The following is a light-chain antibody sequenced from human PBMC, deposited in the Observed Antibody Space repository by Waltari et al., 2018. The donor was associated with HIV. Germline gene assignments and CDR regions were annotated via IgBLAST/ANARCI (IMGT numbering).Light chain of an antibody. CDR3: QQYYTTPLT. CDR2: WAS. CDR1: QSLLYSSSRKNY. Sequence: DIVMTQAPDSLAVSLGERATITCKSSQSLLYSSSRKNYLAWYQQKPVQPPKLRIYWASTRESGVPHRFSGSWSGTHFSLPTSSRQAEDGAVNYCQQYYTTPLTFGGGTKVEIK. J-gene: IGKJ4*01. V-gene: IGKV4-1*01.